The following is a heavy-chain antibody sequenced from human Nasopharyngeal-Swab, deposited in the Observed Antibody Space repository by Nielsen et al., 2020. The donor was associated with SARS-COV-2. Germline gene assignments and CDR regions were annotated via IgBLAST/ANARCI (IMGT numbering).Heavy chain of an antibody. Sequence: SVKVSCKASGGTFSNYAISWVRQAPGQGLEWMGRTIPILGLANYAQKFLGRVTITADKSTNTAYMELSSLRSEDPAVYYCARDTPEDTTLVTAYYYYMDVWGKGTTVTVSS. J-gene: IGHJ6*03. D-gene: IGHD5-18*01. CDR1: GGTFSNYA. CDR2: TIPILGLA. V-gene: IGHV1-69*04. CDR3: ARDTPEDTTLVTAYYYYMDV.